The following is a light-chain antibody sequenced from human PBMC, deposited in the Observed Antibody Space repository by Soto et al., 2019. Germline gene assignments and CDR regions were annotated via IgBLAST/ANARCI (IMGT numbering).Light chain of an antibody. CDR3: QQSSSSPTWT. J-gene: IGKJ1*01. Sequence: DIQMTQSPSSLSASVGDRVTITCRASQGISNYLAWYQQKPGKVPKLLIYAASTLQSGVPSRFSGSGSGTDFTLTISGLQPEDFATYYCQQSSSSPTWTFGQGTKVEIK. V-gene: IGKV1-27*01. CDR2: AAS. CDR1: QGISNY.